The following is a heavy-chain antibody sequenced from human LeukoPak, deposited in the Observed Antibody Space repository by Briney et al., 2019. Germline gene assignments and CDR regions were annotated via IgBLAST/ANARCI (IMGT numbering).Heavy chain of an antibody. J-gene: IGHJ4*02. CDR3: TTTWSSRKGFDY. CDR2: IKSKTDGGTT. CDR1: GITFNNTW. V-gene: IGHV3-15*01. D-gene: IGHD3-10*01. Sequence: GGSLRLSCAASGITFNNTWMSWVRQAPGKGLEWVGRIKSKTDGGTTEYAAPVKGRFTISRGDSENTLFLLMDSLKTEDTAVYYCTTTWSSRKGFDYWGQGTPVTVSS.